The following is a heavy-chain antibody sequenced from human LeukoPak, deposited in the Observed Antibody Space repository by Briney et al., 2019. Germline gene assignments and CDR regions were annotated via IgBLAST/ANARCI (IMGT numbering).Heavy chain of an antibody. V-gene: IGHV3-30-3*01. Sequence: PGGSLILSCAASGFTFRTYTMHWVRQAPGKGLEWVASISYDGYYKYYAESVKGPFIISRDDSKNTLYLQINSLRADDTAVYYCASAGAVTDSFVHWGEGTLVIVSS. CDR2: ISYDGYYK. D-gene: IGHD4-23*01. CDR1: GFTFRTYT. CDR3: ASAGAVTDSFVH. J-gene: IGHJ5*02.